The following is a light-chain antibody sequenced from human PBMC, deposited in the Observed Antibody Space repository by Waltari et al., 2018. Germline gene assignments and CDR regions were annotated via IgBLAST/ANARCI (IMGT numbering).Light chain of an antibody. CDR3: CSYAGRLWV. CDR1: NSNIGGYNY. J-gene: IGLJ3*02. CDR2: DVS. Sequence: QSALSQPRSVSGSPGQSVTIPCTGTNSNIGGYNYVSWYQHHPGKVPKLPIYDVSKRPSGVPDRFSGSKSGNTASLTISGLQAEDEAHYYCCSYAGRLWVFGGGTNLTVL. V-gene: IGLV2-11*01.